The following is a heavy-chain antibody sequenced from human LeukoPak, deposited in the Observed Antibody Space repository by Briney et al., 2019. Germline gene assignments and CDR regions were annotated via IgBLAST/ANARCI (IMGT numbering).Heavy chain of an antibody. CDR3: ATRWLQSDY. J-gene: IGHJ4*02. CDR2: INPSGGST. Sequence: GASVKVSCTASGYTFPSYFMHWVRQAPGQGLEWMGIINPSGGSTSYAQKFQGRVTMTRDTSTSTVYMELSSLRSEDTAVYYCATRWLQSDYWGQGTLVTVSS. D-gene: IGHD5-24*01. V-gene: IGHV1-46*01. CDR1: GYTFPSYF.